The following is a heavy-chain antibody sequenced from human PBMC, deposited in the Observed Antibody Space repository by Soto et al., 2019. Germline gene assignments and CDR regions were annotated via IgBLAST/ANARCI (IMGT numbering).Heavy chain of an antibody. D-gene: IGHD6-6*01. CDR3: TRSSSPAYYGMDV. J-gene: IGHJ6*02. CDR1: GGTFSSYA. V-gene: IGHV1-69*13. Sequence: ASVKVSCKASGGTFSSYAISWVRQAPGQGLEWMGGIIPIFGTANYAQKFQGRVTITADESTSTAYMELSSLRSEDTAVYYCTRSSSPAYYGMDVWGQGTTVTVSS. CDR2: IIPIFGTA.